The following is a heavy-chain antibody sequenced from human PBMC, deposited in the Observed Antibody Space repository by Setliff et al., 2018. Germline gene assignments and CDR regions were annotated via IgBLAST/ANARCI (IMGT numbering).Heavy chain of an antibody. CDR2: IYHGGDT. V-gene: IGHV4-39*01. J-gene: IGHJ4*02. CDR3: ARTGTYRYFDY. CDR1: GASITSGRNY. D-gene: IGHD1-1*01. Sequence: PSETLSLTCTVSGASITSGRNYWGWIRQPPGKGLEWIGRIYHGGDTYYNASLKSRLTIYVDTSKNQFSLKLRSVTAADTAVYYCARTGTYRYFDYWGQGALVTVSS.